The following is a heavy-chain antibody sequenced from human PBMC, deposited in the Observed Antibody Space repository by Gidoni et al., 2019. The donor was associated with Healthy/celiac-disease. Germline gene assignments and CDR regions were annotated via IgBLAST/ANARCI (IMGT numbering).Heavy chain of an antibody. CDR2: IDPSDSYT. Sequence: EVQLVQSGAAVKKHGESLRISCKGSGYRFTSYWISWVRQMPGKGLEWMGRIDPSDSYTNYSPSFQGHVTISADKSISTAYLQCSSLKASDTAMYYCASSGIVGAFSAHPIDYWGQGTLVTVSS. CDR3: ASSGIVGAFSAHPIDY. V-gene: IGHV5-10-1*03. J-gene: IGHJ4*02. CDR1: GYRFTSYW. D-gene: IGHD1-26*01.